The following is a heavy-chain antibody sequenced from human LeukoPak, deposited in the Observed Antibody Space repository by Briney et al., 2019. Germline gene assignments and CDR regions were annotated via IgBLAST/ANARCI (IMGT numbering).Heavy chain of an antibody. CDR3: ATENFGLGSPFDP. V-gene: IGHV1-24*01. CDR1: GYTLNEVS. CDR2: FDPEDGER. Sequence: ASVKVSCMFAGYTLNEVSMHWVRPAPGKGVEWMGGFDPEDGERIYAQKFQGRVTMTEDTSTDTTYMTLSSLTSEDTAMYYCATENFGLGSPFDPWGQGTLVTVSS. D-gene: IGHD3-16*01. J-gene: IGHJ5*02.